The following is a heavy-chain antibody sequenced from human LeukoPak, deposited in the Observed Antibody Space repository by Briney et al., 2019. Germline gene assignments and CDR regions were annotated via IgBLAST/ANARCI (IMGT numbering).Heavy chain of an antibody. CDR1: GYVFTNYW. Sequence: GESLKISCKGSGYVFTNYWIGWVRQMPGKGLEWMGIIYPGDSDTRYSPSFQGQVTISADKSISTAYLQWSSLKASDTAMYYCARQYCSSTTCFLIYGMDVWGQGTTVTVSS. CDR2: IYPGDSDT. V-gene: IGHV5-51*01. J-gene: IGHJ6*02. D-gene: IGHD2-2*01. CDR3: ARQYCSSTTCFLIYGMDV.